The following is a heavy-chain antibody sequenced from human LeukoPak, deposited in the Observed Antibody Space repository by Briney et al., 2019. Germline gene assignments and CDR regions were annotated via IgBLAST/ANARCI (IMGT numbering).Heavy chain of an antibody. J-gene: IGHJ4*02. CDR3: ARGLYYDFWSGYFAPAFDY. D-gene: IGHD3-3*01. CDR2: ISGSGGST. CDR1: GFTFSSYA. Sequence: GGSLGLSCAASGFTFSSYAMSWVRQAPGKGLEWVSAISGSGGSTYYADSVKGRFTISRDNSKNTLYLQMNSLRAEDTAVYYCARGLYYDFWSGYFAPAFDYWGQGTLVTVSS. V-gene: IGHV3-23*01.